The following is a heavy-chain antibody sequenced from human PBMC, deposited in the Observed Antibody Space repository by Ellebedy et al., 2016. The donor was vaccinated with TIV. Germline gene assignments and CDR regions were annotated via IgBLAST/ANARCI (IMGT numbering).Heavy chain of an antibody. Sequence: GESLKISCAASGFAFNNYWLTWVRQVPGQGLEWVAKIKQDGSETYYMEPVKGRFTISRDNAKNSLYLQINSLRAEDTAVYYCARDSMPAGTRWFDPWGQGTPVTVSS. CDR2: IKQDGSET. V-gene: IGHV3-7*03. CDR3: ARDSMPAGTRWFDP. D-gene: IGHD6-13*01. CDR1: GFAFNNYW. J-gene: IGHJ5*02.